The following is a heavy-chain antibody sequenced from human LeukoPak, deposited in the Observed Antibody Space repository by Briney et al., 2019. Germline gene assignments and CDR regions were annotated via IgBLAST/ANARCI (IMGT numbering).Heavy chain of an antibody. Sequence: GPTLVKPTQTLTPTCTFSGFSLTTSGVGVGWTRQPPGKALERLALIYWDDDKRYSPSLKSRVTITKDTSKNQVVLTMTNMDPVDTATYYCSRTRRGQIGWTNDYWGQGTLVTVSS. J-gene: IGHJ4*02. D-gene: IGHD6-19*01. V-gene: IGHV2-5*02. CDR2: IYWDDDK. CDR3: SRTRRGQIGWTNDY. CDR1: GFSLTTSGVG.